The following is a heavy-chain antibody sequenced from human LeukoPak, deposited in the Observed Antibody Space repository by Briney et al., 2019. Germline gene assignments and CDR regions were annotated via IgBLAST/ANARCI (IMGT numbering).Heavy chain of an antibody. CDR1: GGSFSGYY. D-gene: IGHD1-7*01. V-gene: IGHV4-34*01. Sequence: SETLSLTCAVYGGSFSGYYWSWIRQPPGKGLEWIGEINHSGSTNYNPSLKSRVTISVDTSKNQFSLKLSSVTAADTAVYYCARARRDSVGELNYFDYWGQGTLLTVSS. CDR2: INHSGST. J-gene: IGHJ4*02. CDR3: ARARRDSVGELNYFDY.